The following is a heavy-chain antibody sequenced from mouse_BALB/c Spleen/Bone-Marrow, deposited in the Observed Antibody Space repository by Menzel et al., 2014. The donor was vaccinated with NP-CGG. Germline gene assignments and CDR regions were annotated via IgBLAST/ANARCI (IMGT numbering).Heavy chain of an antibody. CDR3: APYYYGRWFTY. V-gene: IGHV14-3*02. CDR2: IDPANGNT. CDR1: GFNIKDPY. Sequence: EVQLQQSGAELVKPGASVKLSCTASGFNIKDPYMHWVKQRPEQGLEWIGRIDPANGNTKYDPKFQGKATITADTSSNTAYLQLSSLTSEDTAVYYCAPYYYGRWFTYWGQGTLVTVSA. J-gene: IGHJ3*01. D-gene: IGHD1-1*01.